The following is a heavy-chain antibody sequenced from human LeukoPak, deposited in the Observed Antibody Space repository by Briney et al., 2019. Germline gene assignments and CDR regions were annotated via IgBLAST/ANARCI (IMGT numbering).Heavy chain of an antibody. Sequence: ASVKVSCKASGYIFTDYYLHWVRQAPGQGLEWMGWIDPSRDVTRYAQNFQGRVTMTWDTSMSTAYMEVTRLTSDDTAMFYCARDPPATTAFDVWGKGTMVIVS. CDR3: ARDPPATTAFDV. CDR1: GYIFTDYY. D-gene: IGHD1-1*01. J-gene: IGHJ3*01. V-gene: IGHV1-2*02. CDR2: IDPSRDVT.